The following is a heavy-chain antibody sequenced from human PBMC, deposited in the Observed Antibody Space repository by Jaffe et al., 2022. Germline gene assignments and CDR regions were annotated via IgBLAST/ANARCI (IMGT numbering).Heavy chain of an antibody. J-gene: IGHJ3*02. CDR3: VRHRKYSSGLEAFDI. CDR1: GYSFTNYW. V-gene: IGHV5-51*01. D-gene: IGHD6-19*01. CDR2: IYPDDSDT. Sequence: EVQLVQSGAEVKKPGESLKISCKGSGYSFTNYWIGWVRQMPGKGLEWMGIIYPDDSDTRYSPSFQGQVTISVDKSISTTYLQRSSLKASDTAVYYCVRHRKYSSGLEAFDIWGQGTMVTVSS.